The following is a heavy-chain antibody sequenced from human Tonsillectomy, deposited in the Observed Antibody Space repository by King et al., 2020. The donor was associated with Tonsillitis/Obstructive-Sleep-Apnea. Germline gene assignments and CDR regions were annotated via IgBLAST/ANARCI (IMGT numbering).Heavy chain of an antibody. CDR1: GYTFTSYG. D-gene: IGHD3-22*01. CDR2: ISPYNGDT. J-gene: IGHJ4*02. CDR3: ARDSMGHYYDSSDYYTFDY. V-gene: IGHV1-18*01. Sequence: VQLVQSGAEVKRPGASVRVSCKASGYTFTSYGISWVRQAPGQGLEWMGWISPYNGDTNFAQKLQGRVTMTTGTSTSTAYMELRSLRSDDTAVYYCARDSMGHYYDSSDYYTFDYWGQGTLVTVSS.